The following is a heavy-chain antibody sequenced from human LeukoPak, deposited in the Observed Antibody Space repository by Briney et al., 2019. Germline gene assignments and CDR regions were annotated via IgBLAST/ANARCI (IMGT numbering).Heavy chain of an antibody. CDR2: ISYDGSNK. CDR3: AKDRTSVHLWLSDLDY. J-gene: IGHJ4*02. CDR1: GFTFSSYV. V-gene: IGHV3-30*18. Sequence: GGSLRLSCAASGFTFSSYVMHWVRQAPGKGLEWVAMISYDGSNKYYADSVKGRFTISRDNSKNTLFLQMNSLRAEDTAVYYCAKDRTSVHLWLSDLDYWGQGALVTVPS. D-gene: IGHD5-18*01.